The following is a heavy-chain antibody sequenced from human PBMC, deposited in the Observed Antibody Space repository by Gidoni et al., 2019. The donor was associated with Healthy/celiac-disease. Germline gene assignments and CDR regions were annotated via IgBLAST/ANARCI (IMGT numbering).Heavy chain of an antibody. J-gene: IGHJ6*02. Sequence: QLQLQESGPGLVKPSETLSLTCTVSGGSLSSSSYYWGWIRQPPGKGLEWIGSIYYSGSTYYNPSLKSRVTISVDTSKNQFSLKLSSVTAADTAVYYCARPRQGHWGMDVWGQGTTVTVSS. CDR1: GGSLSSSSYY. CDR2: IYYSGST. CDR3: ARPRQGHWGMDV. D-gene: IGHD1-1*01. V-gene: IGHV4-39*01.